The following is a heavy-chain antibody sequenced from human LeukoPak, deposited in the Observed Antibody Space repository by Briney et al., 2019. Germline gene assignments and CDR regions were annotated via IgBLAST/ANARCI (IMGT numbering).Heavy chain of an antibody. V-gene: IGHV4-39*01. CDR3: ARQRRDYVWGSYRIDY. D-gene: IGHD3-16*02. CDR1: GGSISSSSYY. J-gene: IGHJ4*02. CDR2: IYYSGST. Sequence: KPSETLSLACTVSGGSISSSSYYWGWIRQPPGKGLEWIGSIYYSGSTYYNPSHKSRVTISVDTSKNQFSLKLNSVTAADTAVYYCARQRRDYVWGSYRIDYWGQGTQVTVSS.